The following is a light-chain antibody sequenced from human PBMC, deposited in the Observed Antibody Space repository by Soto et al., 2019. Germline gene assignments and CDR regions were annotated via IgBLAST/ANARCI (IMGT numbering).Light chain of an antibody. Sequence: EIVLTQSPGTLSLSPGERATLSCRASQSVSSNYLAWYQRKPGQAPRLLIYVASSRATGIPNRFSGSGSGTDFTLTITRLEPEDFAVYYCQQYGSSPPTFGQGTKVEIK. V-gene: IGKV3-20*01. CDR2: VAS. J-gene: IGKJ1*01. CDR3: QQYGSSPPT. CDR1: QSVSSNY.